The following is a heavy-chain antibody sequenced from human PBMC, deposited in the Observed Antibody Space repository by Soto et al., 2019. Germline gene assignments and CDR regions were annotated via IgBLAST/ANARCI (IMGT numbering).Heavy chain of an antibody. CDR3: ARDLLERVDTTDY. CDR1: GFSISSYS. D-gene: IGHD1-1*01. V-gene: IGHV3-48*02. J-gene: IGHJ4*02. Sequence: ASLSLSCAASGFSISSYSMWWLRQAPGKGLEWVSYISSSSSTIYYADSVKGRFAISRDNAKNSLYLQMNSLRDEDTAVYYCARDLLERVDTTDYWGQGTLVTVSS. CDR2: ISSSSSTI.